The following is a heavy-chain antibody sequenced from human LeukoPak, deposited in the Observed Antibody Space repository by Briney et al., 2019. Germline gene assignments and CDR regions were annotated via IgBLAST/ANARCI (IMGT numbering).Heavy chain of an antibody. D-gene: IGHD3-3*01. CDR1: GFTFSDYY. CDR3: GRRASPIFGVVIYDY. CDR2: ISSSGSTI. V-gene: IGHV3-11*01. Sequence: PGGSLRLSCAASGFTFSDYYMSWIRQAPGKGLEWVSYISSSGSTIYYADSVKGRFTISRDNAKNSLYLQMNSLRAEDTTVYYCGRRASPIFGVVIYDYWGQGTLVTVSS. J-gene: IGHJ4*02.